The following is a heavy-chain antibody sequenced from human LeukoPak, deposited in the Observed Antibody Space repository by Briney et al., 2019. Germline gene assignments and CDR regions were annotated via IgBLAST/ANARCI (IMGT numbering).Heavy chain of an antibody. CDR2: ISSSGSTI. V-gene: IGHV3-48*03. Sequence: GGSLRLSCAASGFTFSSYEMNWVRQAPGKGLEWVSYISSSGSTIYYADSVKGRFTTSRDNAKNSLYLQMNSLRAEDTGVYYCARDFYDGFALDYWGQGTLVTVSS. CDR3: ARDFYDGFALDY. D-gene: IGHD2/OR15-2a*01. J-gene: IGHJ4*02. CDR1: GFTFSSYE.